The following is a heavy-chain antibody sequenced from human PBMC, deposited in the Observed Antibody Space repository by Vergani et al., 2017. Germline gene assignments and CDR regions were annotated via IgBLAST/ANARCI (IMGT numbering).Heavy chain of an antibody. D-gene: IGHD2-15*01. CDR1: GFTFSSYG. J-gene: IGHJ4*02. CDR2: IRYDGSNK. Sequence: QVQLVESGGGVVQPGGSLRLSCAASGFTFSSYGMHWVRQAPGKGLEWVAFIRYDGSNKYYADSVKGRFTISRDNSKNTLYLQMNSLRAEDTAVYYCARTGGDYCSGGSCYGFDYWGQGTLVTVSS. V-gene: IGHV3-30*02. CDR3: ARTGGDYCSGGSCYGFDY.